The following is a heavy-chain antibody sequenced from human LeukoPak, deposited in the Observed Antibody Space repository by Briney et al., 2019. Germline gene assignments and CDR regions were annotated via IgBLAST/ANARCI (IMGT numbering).Heavy chain of an antibody. V-gene: IGHV3-30*02. CDR2: IRYDGTNK. Sequence: GGSLRLSCAASGFTFSSYGMHWVRQAPGKGLEWVAFIRYDGTNKYFADSVKGRFTISRDNSKNTLYLQMNSLRPEDTAVYYCAKAGVGARTFGPLDFWGQGTLVTVSS. D-gene: IGHD1-26*01. J-gene: IGHJ4*02. CDR3: AKAGVGARTFGPLDF. CDR1: GFTFSSYG.